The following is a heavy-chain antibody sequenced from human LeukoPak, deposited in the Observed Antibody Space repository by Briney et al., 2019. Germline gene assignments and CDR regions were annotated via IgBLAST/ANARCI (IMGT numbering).Heavy chain of an antibody. Sequence: ASVKVSCKASGYTYTNYGISWVRQAPGQGLEFMGWISTYNGNTNYAQKFQGRVTMTTDTSTSTAYMDLRSLRSDDTAVYYCARPVAVAGAYYYHYMDVWGKGTTVSVSS. V-gene: IGHV1-18*01. J-gene: IGHJ6*03. CDR2: ISTYNGNT. D-gene: IGHD6-19*01. CDR3: ARPVAVAGAYYYHYMDV. CDR1: GYTYTNYG.